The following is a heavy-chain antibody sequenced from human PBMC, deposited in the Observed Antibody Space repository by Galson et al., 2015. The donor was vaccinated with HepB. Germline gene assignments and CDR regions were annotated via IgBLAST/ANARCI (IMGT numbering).Heavy chain of an antibody. V-gene: IGHV1-69*13. CDR3: ARDEVVVAATAFRWFDP. Sequence: SVKVSCKASGGTFSSYAISWVRQAPGQGLEWMGGIIPIFGTANYAQKFQGRVTITADESTSTAYMELSSLRSEDTAVYYCARDEVVVAATAFRWFDPWGQGTLVTVSS. CDR2: IIPIFGTA. D-gene: IGHD2-15*01. CDR1: GGTFSSYA. J-gene: IGHJ5*02.